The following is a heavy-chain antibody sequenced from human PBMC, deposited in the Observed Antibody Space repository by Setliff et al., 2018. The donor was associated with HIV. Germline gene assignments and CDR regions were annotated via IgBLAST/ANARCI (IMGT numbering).Heavy chain of an antibody. V-gene: IGHV4-31*03. D-gene: IGHD3-22*01. Sequence: SETLSLTCTVSGGSITSGGYYWNWIRQHPGEGLEWIGHIYSSGSTFYNPSLKSRVSILLDTSKKEISLELRSVAAADTAVYYCAKRVTATSPSWLDYWGQGTLVTVSS. CDR1: GGSITSGGYY. CDR2: IYSSGST. CDR3: AKRVTATSPSWLDY. J-gene: IGHJ4*02.